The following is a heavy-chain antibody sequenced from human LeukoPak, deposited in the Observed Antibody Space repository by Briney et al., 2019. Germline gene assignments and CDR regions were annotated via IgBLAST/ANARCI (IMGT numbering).Heavy chain of an antibody. CDR1: GFTFSSYS. D-gene: IGHD2-2*02. Sequence: GGSLRLSCAASGFTFSSYSMNWVRQAPAKGLEWFSSISSSSSYIYYADSVKGRFTISRDNAKNSLYLQMNSLRAEDTAVYSCARRPGYCSSTSCYTGAYWGQGTLVTVSS. J-gene: IGHJ4*02. CDR3: ARRPGYCSSTSCYTGAY. CDR2: ISSSSSYI. V-gene: IGHV3-21*01.